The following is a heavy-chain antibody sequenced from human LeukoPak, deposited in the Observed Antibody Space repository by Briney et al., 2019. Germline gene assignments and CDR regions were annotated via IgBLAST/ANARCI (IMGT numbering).Heavy chain of an antibody. CDR1: GGSISSGGYY. D-gene: IGHD2-21*02. J-gene: IGHJ5*02. Sequence: SQTLSLTCTDSGGSISSGGYYWSWIRQHPGKGLEWIGYIYYSGSTYYNPSLKSRVTISVDTSKNQFSLKLNSVTAADTAVYYCARTYMTSARFDPWGQGTLVTVSS. V-gene: IGHV4-31*03. CDR2: IYYSGST. CDR3: ARTYMTSARFDP.